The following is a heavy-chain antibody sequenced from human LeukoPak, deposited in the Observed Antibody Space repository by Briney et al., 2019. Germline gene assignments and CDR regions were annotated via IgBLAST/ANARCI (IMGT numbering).Heavy chain of an antibody. V-gene: IGHV3-7*01. J-gene: IGHJ5*02. CDR2: INEDGSDK. CDR1: GFSFSSYW. D-gene: IGHD4-17*01. Sequence: PGGSLRLSCAASGFSFSSYWMTWARQAPGKGLESVANINEDGSDKCYVDSVKGRFTISRDNAKKSLYLQMNSLRVGDTAVYYCARDSATVTSTSSWFDPWGLGTLVTVSS. CDR3: ARDSATVTSTSSWFDP.